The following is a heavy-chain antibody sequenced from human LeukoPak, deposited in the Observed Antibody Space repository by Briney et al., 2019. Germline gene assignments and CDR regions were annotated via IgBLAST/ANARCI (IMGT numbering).Heavy chain of an antibody. J-gene: IGHJ4*02. V-gene: IGHV3-74*01. Sequence: PGGSLRLSCAASRFTFSSYWMHWVRQAPGKGLVWVSRINSDGRTTSYADSVKGRFTISRDNSKNTLYPQMNSLRAEDTAVYYCARLYYYVSGTYSRYFDYWGQGTLVTVSS. CDR2: INSDGRTT. CDR1: RFTFSSYW. D-gene: IGHD3-10*01. CDR3: ARLYYYVSGTYSRYFDY.